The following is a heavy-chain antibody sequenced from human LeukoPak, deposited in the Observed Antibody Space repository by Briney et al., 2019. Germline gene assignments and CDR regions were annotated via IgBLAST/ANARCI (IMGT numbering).Heavy chain of an antibody. V-gene: IGHV4-34*01. CDR3: ARLDIAAAGTGPDY. D-gene: IGHD6-13*01. CDR2: VNHSGST. CDR1: GGSFSGYY. Sequence: PSETLSLTCAVYGGSFSGYYWSWIRQPPGKGLEWMGEVNHSGSTNYNPSLKSRFTISVDTSKNQFSLKLSSVTAADTAVYYCARLDIAAAGTGPDYWGQGTLVTVSS. J-gene: IGHJ4*02.